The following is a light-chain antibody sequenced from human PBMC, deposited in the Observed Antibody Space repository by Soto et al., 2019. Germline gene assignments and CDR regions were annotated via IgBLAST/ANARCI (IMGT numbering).Light chain of an antibody. J-gene: IGLJ3*02. Sequence: QSVLTQPPSVSAAPGQKVTISCSGSSSNIGNNYVSWYQQLPGTAPKLLIYDNNKRPSGIPDRFSCSKSGTSATLGITGLQTGDEADYYCGTWDISLSVWVFGGGTKLTVL. CDR2: DNN. V-gene: IGLV1-51*01. CDR1: SSNIGNNY. CDR3: GTWDISLSVWV.